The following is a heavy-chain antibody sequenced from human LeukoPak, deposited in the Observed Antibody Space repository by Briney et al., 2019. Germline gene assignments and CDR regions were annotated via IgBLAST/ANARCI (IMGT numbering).Heavy chain of an antibody. V-gene: IGHV4-59*08. D-gene: IGHD4-17*01. Sequence: SETLSLTCTASGFSIGSYYWSWIRQPPGKGLECVGYIYHSGTTNYNPSLKSRVTISADTSKNQLSLKLTCVSAADTAIYYCARQRDYADYLDAFDVWGQGTMVTVSS. CDR2: IYHSGTT. J-gene: IGHJ3*01. CDR1: GFSIGSYY. CDR3: ARQRDYADYLDAFDV.